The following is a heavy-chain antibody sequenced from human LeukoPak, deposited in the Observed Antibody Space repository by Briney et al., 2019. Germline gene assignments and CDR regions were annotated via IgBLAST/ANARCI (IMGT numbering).Heavy chain of an antibody. CDR1: GFTFSSYA. V-gene: IGHV3-30-3*01. CDR2: ISYDGSNK. J-gene: IGHJ4*02. D-gene: IGHD4-17*01. Sequence: GGSLRLSCAASGFTFSSYAMHWVRQAPGKGLEWVAVISYDGSNKYYADSVKGRFTISRDNAKNSLYLQMNSLRAEDTAVYYCARWYGGYGWGQGTLVTVSS. CDR3: ARWYGGYG.